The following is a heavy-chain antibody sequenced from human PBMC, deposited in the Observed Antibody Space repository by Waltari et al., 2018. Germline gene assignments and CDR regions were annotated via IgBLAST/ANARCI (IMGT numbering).Heavy chain of an antibody. V-gene: IGHV4-34*01. CDR2: ITHSGST. CDR3: ARRTKAAAGRFDY. CDR1: GGSFSGYY. J-gene: IGHJ4*02. D-gene: IGHD6-13*01. Sequence: QVQLQQWGAGLLKPSETLSLTCAVYGGSFSGYYWSWIRQPPGKGLEWIGEITHSGSTNYTPSLKSRVTISVDTSKNQFYLKLSSVTAADTAVYYCARRTKAAAGRFDYWGQGTLVTVSS.